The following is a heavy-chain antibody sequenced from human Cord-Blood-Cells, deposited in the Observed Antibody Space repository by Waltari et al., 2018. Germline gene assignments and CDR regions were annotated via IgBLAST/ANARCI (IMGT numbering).Heavy chain of an antibody. V-gene: IGHV3-74*01. Sequence: EVQLVESGGGLVQPGGSLRLTSAASGLTFSSYRMHWVRQAPGKGLVWGSRINSDGSSTSYADSVKGRFTISRDNAKNTLYLQMNSLRAEDTAVYYCARFLAAAGYNWGQGTLVTVSS. CDR2: INSDGSST. CDR1: GLTFSSYR. J-gene: IGHJ4*02. D-gene: IGHD6-13*01. CDR3: ARFLAAAGYN.